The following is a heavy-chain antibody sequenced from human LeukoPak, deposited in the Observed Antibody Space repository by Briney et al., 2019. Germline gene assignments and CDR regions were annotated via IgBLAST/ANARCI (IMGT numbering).Heavy chain of an antibody. D-gene: IGHD3-16*01. CDR2: IYYSGST. J-gene: IGHJ4*02. CDR3: ARHYGP. V-gene: IGHV4-34*01. CDR1: GGSFSGYY. Sequence: PSETLSLTCAVYGGSFSGYYWSWIRQPPGKGLEWIGSIYYSGSTYYNPSLKSRVTISVDTSMNQFSLKLNSVTATDTAVYYCARHYGPWGQGTLVTVSS.